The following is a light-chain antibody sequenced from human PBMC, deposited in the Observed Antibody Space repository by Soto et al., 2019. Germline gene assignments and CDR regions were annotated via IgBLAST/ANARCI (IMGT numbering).Light chain of an antibody. CDR1: SSDVGGYNY. Sequence: QSALTQPASVSGSPGQSITISCTGTSSDVGGYNYVSWYQQHPGKAPKLIIYEVSNRPSGVSNRFSGSKSDNTASLTISGLQAEDEADYYCSSYTSSNTLDVFGTGTKLTVL. CDR2: EVS. CDR3: SSYTSSNTLDV. V-gene: IGLV2-14*01. J-gene: IGLJ1*01.